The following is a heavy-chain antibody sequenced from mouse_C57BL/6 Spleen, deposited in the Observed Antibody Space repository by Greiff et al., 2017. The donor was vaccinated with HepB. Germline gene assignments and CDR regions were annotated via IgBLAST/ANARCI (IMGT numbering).Heavy chain of an antibody. J-gene: IGHJ2*01. D-gene: IGHD1-1*01. Sequence: DVKLVESGAELVKPGASVKLSCTASGFNIKDYYMHWVKQRTEQGLEWIGRIDPEDGETKYAPKFQGKATITADTSSNTAYLQLSSLTSEDTAVYYCAPDYYGSSPSTGTDYWGQGTTLTVSS. CDR2: IDPEDGET. CDR1: GFNIKDYY. V-gene: IGHV14-2*01. CDR3: APDYYGSSPSTGTDY.